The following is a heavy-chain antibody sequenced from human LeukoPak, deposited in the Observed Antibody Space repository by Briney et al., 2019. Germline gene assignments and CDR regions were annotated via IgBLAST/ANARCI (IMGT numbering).Heavy chain of an antibody. CDR3: ARHPTKWELRLSLDY. D-gene: IGHD1-26*01. Sequence: SETLSLTCTVSGGSISSYYWSWIWQPPGKGLEWIGEINHSGSTNYNPSLKSRVVISVDTSKNQFSLNMNSVTAADTAVYYCARHPTKWELRLSLDYWGQGTLVTVSS. CDR2: INHSGST. V-gene: IGHV4-34*01. J-gene: IGHJ4*02. CDR1: GGSISSYY.